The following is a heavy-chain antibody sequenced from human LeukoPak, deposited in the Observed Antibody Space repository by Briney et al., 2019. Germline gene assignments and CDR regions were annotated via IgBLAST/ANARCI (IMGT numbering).Heavy chain of an antibody. V-gene: IGHV4-59*01. J-gene: IGHJ4*02. D-gene: IGHD6-19*01. CDR3: ARVYSSGWYGLLTHFDY. CDR1: GGSISSYY. Sequence: SETLSLTCTVSGGSISSYYWSWIRQPPGKGLEWIGYIYYGGSTNYNPSLKSRVTISVDTSKNQFSLKLSSVTAADTAVYYCARVYSSGWYGLLTHFDYWGQGTLVTVSS. CDR2: IYYGGST.